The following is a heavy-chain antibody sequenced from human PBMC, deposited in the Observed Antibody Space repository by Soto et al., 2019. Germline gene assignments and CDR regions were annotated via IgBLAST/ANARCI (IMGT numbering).Heavy chain of an antibody. CDR2: ISAYNGNT. D-gene: IGHD3-10*01. Sequence: GASVKVSCKASGYTFTSYGISWVRQAPGQGLEWMGWISAYNGNTNYAQKLQGRVTMTTDTPTSTAYMELRSLRYDDTAVYYCARDKGDGSGSYYGYWGQGTLVTVSS. CDR1: GYTFTSYG. CDR3: ARDKGDGSGSYYGY. V-gene: IGHV1-18*01. J-gene: IGHJ4*02.